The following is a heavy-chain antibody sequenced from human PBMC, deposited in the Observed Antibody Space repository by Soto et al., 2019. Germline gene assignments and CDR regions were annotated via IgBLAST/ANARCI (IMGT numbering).Heavy chain of an antibody. Sequence: SETLSLTCTVSGGSISSSSYYWGWIRQPPGKGLEWIGSIYYSGSTYYNPSLKSRVTISVDTSKNQFSLKLSSVTAADTAVYYCARHPLAATTSNWFYPWGQGTLVTVSS. J-gene: IGHJ5*02. D-gene: IGHD5-12*01. V-gene: IGHV4-39*01. CDR2: IYYSGST. CDR1: GGSISSSSYY. CDR3: ARHPLAATTSNWFYP.